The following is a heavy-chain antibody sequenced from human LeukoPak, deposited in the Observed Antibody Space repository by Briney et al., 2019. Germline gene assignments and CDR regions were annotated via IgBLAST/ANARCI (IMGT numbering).Heavy chain of an antibody. J-gene: IGHJ4*02. CDR3: ARDWVGYCSGGSCYSTTEFDY. V-gene: IGHV1-69*06. CDR1: GGTFSSYA. CDR2: IIPIFGTA. Sequence: GASVKVSCKASGGTFSSYAISWVRQAPGQGLEWMGGIIPIFGTANYAQKFQGRVTITADKSTSTAYMELSSLRSEDTAVYYCARDWVGYCSGGSCYSTTEFDYWGRGTLVTVSS. D-gene: IGHD2-15*01.